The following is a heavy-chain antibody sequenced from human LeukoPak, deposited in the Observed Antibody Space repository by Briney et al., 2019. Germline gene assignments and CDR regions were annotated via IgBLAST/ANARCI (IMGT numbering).Heavy chain of an antibody. CDR1: GFIFSSYG. CDR3: AKVSLNMVNDAFDI. J-gene: IGHJ3*02. V-gene: IGHV3-30*02. D-gene: IGHD4/OR15-4a*01. Sequence: TGGSLRLSCAASGFIFSSYGMHWVRQAPDKGLEWVAFIRYDGSRKYYADSVKGRFTISRDNSKNTLYLQMNSRRAEDTAMYYCAKVSLNMVNDAFDIWGQGTMVSVSS. CDR2: IRYDGSRK.